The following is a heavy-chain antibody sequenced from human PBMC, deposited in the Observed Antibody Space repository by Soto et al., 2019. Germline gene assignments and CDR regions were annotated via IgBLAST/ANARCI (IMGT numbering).Heavy chain of an antibody. J-gene: IGHJ3*02. V-gene: IGHV3-48*01. CDR2: ISSSSSTI. D-gene: IGHD3-3*01. Sequence: GGSLRLSCAASGFTFSSYSMNWVRQAPGKGLEWVSYISSSSSTIYYADSVKGRFTISRDNAKNSLFLQMNSLRAEDTAVYYCARDWKRITIFGVATRAFDIWGQGTMVTVSS. CDR1: GFTFSSYS. CDR3: ARDWKRITIFGVATRAFDI.